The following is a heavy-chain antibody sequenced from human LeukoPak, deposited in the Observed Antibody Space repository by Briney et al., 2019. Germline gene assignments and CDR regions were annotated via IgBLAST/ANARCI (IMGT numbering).Heavy chain of an antibody. Sequence: GESLKISCKGSGYSFTSYWIGWVRQMPGKGLEWMGIIYPGDSDTRYSPSFQGQVTISADKSISTAYLQWSSLKASDTAMYYCARHVPTYYYDSSGYPDYWGQGTLVTVSS. D-gene: IGHD3-22*01. CDR3: ARHVPTYYYDSSGYPDY. J-gene: IGHJ4*02. CDR2: IYPGDSDT. CDR1: GYSFTSYW. V-gene: IGHV5-51*01.